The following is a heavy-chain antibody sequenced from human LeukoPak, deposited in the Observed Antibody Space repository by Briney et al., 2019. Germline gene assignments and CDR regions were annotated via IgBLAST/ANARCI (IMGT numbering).Heavy chain of an antibody. J-gene: IGHJ2*01. V-gene: IGHV1-69*01. CDR3: ARSARMGVTPNYWYFDL. CDR1: GGTFSSYA. D-gene: IGHD2-21*02. CDR2: IIPIFGTA. Sequence: SVKVSCKASGGTFSSYAISWVRQAPGQGLEWMGGIIPIFGTANYAQKFQGRVTITADESTSTAYMELSSLRSEDTAVYYCARSARMGVTPNYWYFDLWGRGTLVTVSS.